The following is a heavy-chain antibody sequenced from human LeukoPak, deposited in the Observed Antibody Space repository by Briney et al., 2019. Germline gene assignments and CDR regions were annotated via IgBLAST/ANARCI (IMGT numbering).Heavy chain of an antibody. Sequence: SQTLSLTCAISGDSVSSNSAAWNWIRRSPSRGLEWLGRTYYRSKWYNDYAISMKGRITINPDTSKNQFSLQLNSITPEDTAVYYCARDSSAMFDYWGQGTLVAVSS. CDR1: GDSVSSNSAA. J-gene: IGHJ4*02. CDR3: ARDSSAMFDY. CDR2: TYYRSKWYN. D-gene: IGHD2-2*01. V-gene: IGHV6-1*01.